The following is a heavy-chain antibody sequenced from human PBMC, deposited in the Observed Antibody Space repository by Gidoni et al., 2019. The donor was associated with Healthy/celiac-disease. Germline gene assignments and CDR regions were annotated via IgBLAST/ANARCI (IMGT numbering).Heavy chain of an antibody. J-gene: IGHJ4*02. V-gene: IGHV1-58*01. CDR2: IVVGSGNT. CDR3: AASGVYSGYDPLFDY. Sequence: QMQLVQSGPEVKKPGTSVKVSCKASGFTFTSSAVQWVRQARGQRLEWIGWIVVGSGNTNYAQKFQERVTITRDMSTSTAYMELSSLRSEDTAVYYCAASGVYSGYDPLFDYWGQGTLVTVSS. CDR1: GFTFTSSA. D-gene: IGHD5-12*01.